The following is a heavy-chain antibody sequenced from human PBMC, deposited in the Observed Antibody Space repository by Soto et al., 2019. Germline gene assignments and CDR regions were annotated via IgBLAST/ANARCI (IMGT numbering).Heavy chain of an antibody. V-gene: IGHV3-30-3*01. Sequence: GGSLRLSCAASGFTFSSYAMHWVRQAPGKGLEWVAVISYDGSNKYYADSVKGRFTISRDNSKNTLYLQMNSLRAEDTAVYYCARGCGGDCYSGYFQHWGQGTLVTVSS. D-gene: IGHD2-21*02. CDR3: ARGCGGDCYSGYFQH. CDR2: ISYDGSNK. J-gene: IGHJ1*01. CDR1: GFTFSSYA.